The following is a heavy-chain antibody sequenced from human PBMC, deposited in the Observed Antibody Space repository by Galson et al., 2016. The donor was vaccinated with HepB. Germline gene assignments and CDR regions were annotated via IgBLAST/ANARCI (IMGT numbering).Heavy chain of an antibody. V-gene: IGHV1-8*01. J-gene: IGHJ4*02. CDR2: MNSNTGST. D-gene: IGHD2-8*02. CDR1: GYTFASYD. Sequence: SVKVSCKASGYTFASYDIHWVRQATGQGLEWMGWMNSNTGSTGYAQKFQGRVTMTRFSSITTAFMELSSLTSADTAVYYCARGSAWSHFDNWGQGTLVTGSS. CDR3: ARGSAWSHFDN.